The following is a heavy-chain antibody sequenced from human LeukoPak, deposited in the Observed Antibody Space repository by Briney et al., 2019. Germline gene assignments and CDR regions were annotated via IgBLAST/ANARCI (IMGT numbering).Heavy chain of an antibody. CDR3: VKDFGRVRGTPDS. V-gene: IGHV3-64D*06. CDR1: GFVFSIYT. D-gene: IGHD3-16*01. CDR2: ISGSGNGFSI. Sequence: GGSLRLSCSASGFVFSIYTMYWVRQTPGKGPEYVSAISGSGNGFSIYYADSVKGRFTISRDDSKSILYLQMNGLRSEDTAVYYCVKDFGRVRGTPDSWGQGTLVTVSS. J-gene: IGHJ4*02.